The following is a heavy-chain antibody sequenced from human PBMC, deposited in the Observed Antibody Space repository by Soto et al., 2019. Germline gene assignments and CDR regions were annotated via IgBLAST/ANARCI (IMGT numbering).Heavy chain of an antibody. CDR3: VQNGPYSLAV. V-gene: IGHV4-59*08. Sequence: PSETLSLTCTVSGGSISSYYWSWIRQPPGKGLEWIGYIYYSGSTNYNPSLKSRVTISVDTSKNQFSLKLSSVTAADTAFYFCVQNGPYSLAVWGQGTTVTVSS. CDR2: IYYSGST. CDR1: GGSISSYY. D-gene: IGHD1-1*01. J-gene: IGHJ6*02.